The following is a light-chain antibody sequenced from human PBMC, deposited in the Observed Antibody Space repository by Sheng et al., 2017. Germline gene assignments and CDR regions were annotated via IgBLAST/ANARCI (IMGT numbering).Light chain of an antibody. J-gene: IGKJ2*01. CDR3: QQYTNSYT. CDR2: AGS. CDR1: QSISSTY. Sequence: EIVLTLSPGALSLSPGERATLSCRPSQSISSTYLAWYQQKPGQAPRLLIYAGSKRATGIPDRFSGSGSGTDFTLTISRLEPEDFAVYYCQQYTNSYTFGQGTRLDI. V-gene: IGKV3-20*01.